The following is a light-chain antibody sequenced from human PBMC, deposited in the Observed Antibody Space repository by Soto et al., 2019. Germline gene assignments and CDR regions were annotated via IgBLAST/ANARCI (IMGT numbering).Light chain of an antibody. CDR2: AVS. V-gene: IGLV2-14*01. Sequence: QSVLTQPASVSGSPGQSITISCTGTSSDVGGYGYVSWYQQHPGKAPKLMIYAVSNRPSGVSNRFSGSKSGNTASLTISGLQAEDEADYYCSSYTSSSTYVFGTGTKLTVL. CDR3: SSYTSSSTYV. J-gene: IGLJ1*01. CDR1: SSDVGGYGY.